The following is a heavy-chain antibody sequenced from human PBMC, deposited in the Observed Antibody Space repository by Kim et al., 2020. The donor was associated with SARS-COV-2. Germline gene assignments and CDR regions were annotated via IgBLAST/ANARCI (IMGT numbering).Heavy chain of an antibody. J-gene: IGHJ2*01. V-gene: IGHV4-59*08. CDR2: IYYSGST. Sequence: SETLSLTCTVSGGSISSYYWSWIRQPPGKGLEWIGYIYYSGSTNYNPSLKSRVTISVDTSKNQFSLKLSSVTAADTAVYYCARLDHRARSYVDIGFDLWGRGTLVTVSS. CDR1: GGSISSYY. D-gene: IGHD5-12*01. CDR3: ARLDHRARSYVDIGFDL.